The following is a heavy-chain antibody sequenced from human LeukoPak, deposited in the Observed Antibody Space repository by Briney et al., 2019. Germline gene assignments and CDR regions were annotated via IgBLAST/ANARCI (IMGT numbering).Heavy chain of an antibody. Sequence: PSETLSLTCTVSGGSISSYYWNWIRQSAGRGLEWIGHIYTTGTTNCNPSLKSRVTISLDTSKNQFSLKLNSVTAADTAVYYCARCTSTSCYNFDYWGQGTLVTVSS. J-gene: IGHJ4*02. CDR2: IYTTGTT. CDR1: GGSISSYY. D-gene: IGHD2-2*02. CDR3: ARCTSTSCYNFDY. V-gene: IGHV4-4*07.